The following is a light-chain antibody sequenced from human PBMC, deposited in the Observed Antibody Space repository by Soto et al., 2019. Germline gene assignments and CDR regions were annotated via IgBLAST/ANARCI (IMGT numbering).Light chain of an antibody. CDR2: DFT. Sequence: QSALTQPRSVSGSPGQSVAISCTGTSSDVGGHSYVSWYQHHPGKAPKLIIYDFTKRPSGVPDRLSGSKSGNTASLTISGLQAEDEGDYYCCSDAGSYVVFGGGTKVTVL. J-gene: IGLJ2*01. V-gene: IGLV2-11*01. CDR1: SSDVGGHSY. CDR3: CSDAGSYVV.